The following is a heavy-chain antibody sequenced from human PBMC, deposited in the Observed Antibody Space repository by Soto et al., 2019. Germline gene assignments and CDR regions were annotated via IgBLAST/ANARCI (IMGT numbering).Heavy chain of an antibody. Sequence: QVQLQESGPGLVKPSETLSLTCTVSGGSISSHYWSWIRQPPGRGLEWIGFIYYSGITDSNPSLKSRVTISLDTSMNQLSLRLSSVTAADTAVYYCARPRGIALAVWYFDLWGRGTLVTVSS. V-gene: IGHV4-59*08. CDR1: GGSISSHY. CDR3: ARPRGIALAVWYFDL. D-gene: IGHD6-13*01. CDR2: IYYSGIT. J-gene: IGHJ2*01.